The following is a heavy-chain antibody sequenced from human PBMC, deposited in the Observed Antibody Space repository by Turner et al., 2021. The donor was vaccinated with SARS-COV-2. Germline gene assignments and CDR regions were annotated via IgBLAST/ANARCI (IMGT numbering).Heavy chain of an antibody. CDR1: GFTFSSYD. Sequence: EVQLVESGGVLVQPGGSLRLSCAASGFTFSSYDMNWVRQAPGKGLEWVSYISGSGSTIYYGDSMKGRVAVSRDNAKNSLYLQVNSLRGEDTAVYYCARGRSWNYWGQGTLITVSS. CDR2: ISGSGSTI. CDR3: ARGRSWNY. J-gene: IGHJ4*02. D-gene: IGHD1-26*01. V-gene: IGHV3-48*03.